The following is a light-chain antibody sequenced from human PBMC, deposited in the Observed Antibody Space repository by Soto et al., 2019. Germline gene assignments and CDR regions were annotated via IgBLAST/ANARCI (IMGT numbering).Light chain of an antibody. CDR3: QAWDSTSVV. Sequence: SYELTQPPSVSVSPGQTASITCSGDELGDKCACWYQQRPGQFPVLVIYQDSKRPSGIPERFSGSNSGNTATLTISGTQAMDEADYYCQAWDSTSVVFGGGTKLPVL. V-gene: IGLV3-1*01. CDR1: ELGDKC. J-gene: IGLJ2*01. CDR2: QDS.